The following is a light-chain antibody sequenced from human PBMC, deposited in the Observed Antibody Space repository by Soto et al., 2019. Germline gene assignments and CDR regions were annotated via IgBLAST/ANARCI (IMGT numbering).Light chain of an antibody. CDR3: SSYTSSSTLLV. CDR2: DVS. J-gene: IGLJ2*01. Sequence: QSALTQPASVSGSPGQSITISCTGISSDVGGYNYVSWYQQHPGKAPKLMIYDVSNRPSGVSNRFSGSKSGNTASLTISGLQAEDEADYYCSSYTSSSTLLVFGGRTKLTVL. CDR1: SSDVGGYNY. V-gene: IGLV2-14*01.